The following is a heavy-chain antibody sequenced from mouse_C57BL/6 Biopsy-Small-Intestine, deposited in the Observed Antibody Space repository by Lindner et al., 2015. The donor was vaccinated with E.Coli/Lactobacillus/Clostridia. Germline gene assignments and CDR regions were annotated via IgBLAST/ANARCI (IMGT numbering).Heavy chain of an antibody. D-gene: IGHD1-1*01. CDR2: IYPGGGYT. CDR3: ARGDYYGSSYDYAMDY. J-gene: IGHJ4*01. Sequence: VQLQESGAELVRPGTSVKMSCKASGYTFTNYWIGWAKQRPGHGLEWIGDIYPGGGYTSYNEKFKGKATLTADKSSSTAYMQFSSLTSEDSAIYYCARGDYYGSSYDYAMDYWGQGTSVTVSS. V-gene: IGHV1-63*01. CDR1: GYTFTNYW.